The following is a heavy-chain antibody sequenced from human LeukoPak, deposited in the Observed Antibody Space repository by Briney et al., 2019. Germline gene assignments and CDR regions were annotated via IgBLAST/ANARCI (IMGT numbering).Heavy chain of an antibody. CDR3: ARGGGSYYWDY. CDR2: IIPIFGTA. V-gene: IGHV1-69*05. CDR1: GGTFSSYA. D-gene: IGHD1-26*01. J-gene: IGHJ4*02. Sequence: ASVKVSCKASGGTFSSYAISWVRQAPGQGLELMGGIIPIFGTANYAQKFQGRVTITTEESTSTAYMELSSLRSEDTAVYYCARGGGSYYWDYWGQGSLVTVSS.